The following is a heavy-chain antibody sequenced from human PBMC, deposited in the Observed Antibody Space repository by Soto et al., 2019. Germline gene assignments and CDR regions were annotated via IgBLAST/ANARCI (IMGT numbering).Heavy chain of an antibody. V-gene: IGHV4-31*03. D-gene: IGHD6-6*01. CDR3: GRDLRKPSIYYYYGMDG. CDR1: GGSISSGGYY. Sequence: QVQLQESGPGLVKPSQTLSLTCTVSGGSISSGGYYWSWIRQHPGKGLEWIGYIYYSGSTYYNPCLKSRINRTVNTSKNQFSLKLSSVTAADKAGYYCGRDLRKPSIYYYYGMDGWGQGTTVTVSS. CDR2: IYYSGST. J-gene: IGHJ6*02.